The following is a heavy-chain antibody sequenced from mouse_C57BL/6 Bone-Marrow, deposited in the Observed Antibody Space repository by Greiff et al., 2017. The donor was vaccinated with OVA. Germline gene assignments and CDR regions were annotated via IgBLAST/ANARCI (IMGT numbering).Heavy chain of an antibody. D-gene: IGHD1-1*01. Sequence: EVKLMESGGGLVQPGGSLKLSCAASGFTFSDYYMYWVRQTPEKRLEWVAYISNGGGSTYYPDTVKGRFTISRDNAKNTLYLKMSRMKSEDTAMYYSARQEYYGSIWFACWGQGTLVTVSA. J-gene: IGHJ3*01. CDR1: GFTFSDYY. CDR3: ARQEYYGSIWFAC. V-gene: IGHV5-12*01. CDR2: ISNGGGST.